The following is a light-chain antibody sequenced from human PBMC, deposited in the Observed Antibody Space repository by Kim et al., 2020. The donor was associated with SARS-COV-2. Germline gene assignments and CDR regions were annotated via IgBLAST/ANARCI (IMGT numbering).Light chain of an antibody. CDR1: SLRTYY. CDR3: DSRDNSGDHAV. Sequence: SSELTQDPAVSVAFGQTVKITCQGDSLRTYYANWFQQKPGQAPILVIYGKNRRTSGIPDRFSGSFSGNTASLTILGAQAEDEADYYCDSRDNSGDHAVFGGGTQLTVL. V-gene: IGLV3-19*01. CDR2: GKN. J-gene: IGLJ2*01.